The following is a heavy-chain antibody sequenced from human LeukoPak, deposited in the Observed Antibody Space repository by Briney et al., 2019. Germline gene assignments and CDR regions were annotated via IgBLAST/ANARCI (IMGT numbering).Heavy chain of an antibody. CDR2: IWYDGSDK. J-gene: IGHJ4*02. Sequence: GGSLRLCCAASGFTFSSYGMHWVRQAPGKGLEWVAVIWYDGSDKYYADSVKGRFTISRDNSKDTLYLQMNSLRAEDTAVYYCARVAGTDAIFDYRGQGTLVTVSS. V-gene: IGHV3-33*01. CDR1: GFTFSSYG. D-gene: IGHD1-1*01. CDR3: ARVAGTDAIFDY.